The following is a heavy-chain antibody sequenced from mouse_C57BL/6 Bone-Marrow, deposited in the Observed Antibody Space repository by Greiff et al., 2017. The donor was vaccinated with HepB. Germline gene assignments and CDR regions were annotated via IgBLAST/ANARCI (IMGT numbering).Heavy chain of an antibody. J-gene: IGHJ3*01. Sequence: QVQLQQSGAELARPGASVKLSCKASGYTFTSYGISWVKQRTGQGLEWIGEIYPRSGNTYYNEKFKGKATLTADKSSSTAYMELRSLTSEDSAVYFCDGYPRFAYWGQGTLVTVSA. CDR3: DGYPRFAY. V-gene: IGHV1-81*01. CDR1: GYTFTSYG. D-gene: IGHD2-2*01. CDR2: IYPRSGNT.